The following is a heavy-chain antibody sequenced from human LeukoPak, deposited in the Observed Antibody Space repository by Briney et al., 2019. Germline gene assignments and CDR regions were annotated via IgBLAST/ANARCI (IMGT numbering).Heavy chain of an antibody. CDR3: VRDRENSYFEY. D-gene: IGHD4-23*01. V-gene: IGHV3-33*01. CDR1: RFTFKSYG. J-gene: IGHJ4*02. Sequence: PGGSPRLSCAASRFTFKSYGMHWVRQAPGKGLEWVAVIWYDGSNKFYADSVKGRFTISRDNSKNTLYLQMNSLRAEDTAVYYCVRDRENSYFEYWGQGTPVTVSS. CDR2: IWYDGSNK.